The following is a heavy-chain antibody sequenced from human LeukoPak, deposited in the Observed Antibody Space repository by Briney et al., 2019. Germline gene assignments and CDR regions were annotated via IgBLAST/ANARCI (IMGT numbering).Heavy chain of an antibody. CDR3: AKGTGRYWTFFDS. J-gene: IGHJ4*02. CDR1: GFTFDDYA. CDR2: ISWSSGSI. D-gene: IGHD1-26*01. V-gene: IGHV3-9*01. Sequence: GRSLRLSCAASGFTFDDYAMHWARLAPGKGLEWVSCISWSSGSIDYAASVKGRFTISRDNAKKSLYLQMNSLRPEDTALFYCAKGTGRYWTFFDSWGLGTQVTVSS.